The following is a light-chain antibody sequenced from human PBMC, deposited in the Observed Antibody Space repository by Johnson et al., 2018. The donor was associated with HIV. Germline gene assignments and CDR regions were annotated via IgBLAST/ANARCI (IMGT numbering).Light chain of an antibody. J-gene: IGLJ1*01. V-gene: IGLV1-51*01. CDR2: DNN. CDR3: GTLDSYLTAGV. CDR1: SSNIGNNY. Sequence: QSVLTQPPSVSAAPGQKVTISCSGSSSNIGNNYVSWYQQLPGTAPKLLIYDNNKRPSGIPDRFSGSKSGTSATLGITGLQTGDEADYYCGTLDSYLTAGVFGAGTKVTVL.